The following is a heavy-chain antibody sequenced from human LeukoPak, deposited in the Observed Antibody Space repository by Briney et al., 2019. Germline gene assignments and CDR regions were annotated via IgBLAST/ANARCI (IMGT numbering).Heavy chain of an antibody. CDR1: GHTFSDYY. V-gene: IGHV1-2*02. CDR3: AKSAQHSSAWFTGCFDY. CDR2: INPNSGDT. D-gene: IGHD1-14*01. Sequence: ASVKVSCKASGHTFSDYYMHWVRQAPGQGLEWMGWINPNSGDTHYAQMFQGRVTMTRDTSINAAYMELRRVRSDDTAVYYCAKSAQHSSAWFTGCFDYWGQGSLVTVSS. J-gene: IGHJ4*02.